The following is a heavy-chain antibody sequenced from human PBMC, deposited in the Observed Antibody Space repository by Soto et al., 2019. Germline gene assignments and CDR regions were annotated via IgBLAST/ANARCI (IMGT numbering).Heavy chain of an antibody. CDR3: VGGMCFGGSCYLDV. J-gene: IGHJ4*02. CDR1: GGTFSTYT. Sequence: QVQLVQSGAEVKKPGSSVKVSCKACGGTFSTYTLYWVRQAPGQGLEWMVGISPGIDIRDYAQKFQGRVTITADESTSTVYMQLSTLISEDTALFYCVGGMCFGGSCYLDVWGQGTLVTVSS. D-gene: IGHD2-15*01. CDR2: ISPGIDIR. V-gene: IGHV1-69*12.